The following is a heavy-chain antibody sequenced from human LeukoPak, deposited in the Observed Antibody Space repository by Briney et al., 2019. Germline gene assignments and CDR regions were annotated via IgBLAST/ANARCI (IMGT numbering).Heavy chain of an antibody. J-gene: IGHJ4*02. V-gene: IGHV3-74*01. CDR1: GFTFNNYW. CDR3: AAGPAGNGHLSSY. D-gene: IGHD1-1*01. CDR2: INGDGNNV. Sequence: PGGSLRLSCAASGFTFNNYWLHWVRQVPGKGLMWVSRINGDGNNVNYADFVKGRFTISRDNAKNTLHLQMNSLRAEDTAVYYCAAGPAGNGHLSSYWGQGTRVTVSS.